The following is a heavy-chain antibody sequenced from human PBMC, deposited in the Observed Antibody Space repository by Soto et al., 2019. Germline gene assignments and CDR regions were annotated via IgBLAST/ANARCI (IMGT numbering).Heavy chain of an antibody. J-gene: IGHJ6*02. Sequence: GGSLRLSCAASGFTFSSYGMHWVRQAPGKGLEWVAVISYDGSNKYYADSVKGRFTISRDNSKNTLYPQMNSLRAEDTAVYYCAKDRRGLSQGYCSGGSCYGYYYGMDVWGQGTTVTVSS. CDR3: AKDRRGLSQGYCSGGSCYGYYYGMDV. D-gene: IGHD2-15*01. V-gene: IGHV3-30*18. CDR2: ISYDGSNK. CDR1: GFTFSSYG.